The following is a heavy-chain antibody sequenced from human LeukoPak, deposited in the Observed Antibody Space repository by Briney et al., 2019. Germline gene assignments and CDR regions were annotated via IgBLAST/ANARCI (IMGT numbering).Heavy chain of an antibody. CDR2: INPNSGGT. V-gene: IGHV1-2*02. CDR1: GYTFTGYY. Sequence: ASVKVSCKASGYTFTGYYMHWVRQAPGQGLEWMGWINPNSGGTNYAQKFQGRVTMTRDTSISTAYMELSRLRSDDTAVYYCARDPLYGDYVFDYWGQGTLVTVSS. J-gene: IGHJ4*02. CDR3: ARDPLYGDYVFDY. D-gene: IGHD4-17*01.